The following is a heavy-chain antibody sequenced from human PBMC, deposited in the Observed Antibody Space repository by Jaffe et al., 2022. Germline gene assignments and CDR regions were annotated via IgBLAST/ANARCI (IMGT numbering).Heavy chain of an antibody. J-gene: IGHJ4*02. V-gene: IGHV3-21*01. CDR2: ISSSSSYI. CDR3: ARDELGYSYGPTYFDY. D-gene: IGHD5-18*01. CDR1: GFTFSSYS. Sequence: EVQLVESGGGLVKPGGSLRLSCAASGFTFSSYSMNWVRQAPGKGLEWVSSISSSSSYIYYADSVKGRFTISRDNAKNSLYLQMNSLRAEDTAVYYCARDELGYSYGPTYFDYWGQGTLVTVSS.